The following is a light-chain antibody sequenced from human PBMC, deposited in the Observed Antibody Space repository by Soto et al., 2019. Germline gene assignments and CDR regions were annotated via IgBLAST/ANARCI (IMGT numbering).Light chain of an antibody. CDR1: QSVGNN. V-gene: IGKV3-15*01. Sequence: EIVMTQSPATLSVSPGETATLSCRASQSVGNNLAWYQQKPGQAPRLLIYGASTRATGIPARFSGSGSGTEFTLTIGRLQSEDFAVYGCQRYKDWGPWTFGQGTKGEIK. CDR3: QRYKDWGPWT. CDR2: GAS. J-gene: IGKJ1*01.